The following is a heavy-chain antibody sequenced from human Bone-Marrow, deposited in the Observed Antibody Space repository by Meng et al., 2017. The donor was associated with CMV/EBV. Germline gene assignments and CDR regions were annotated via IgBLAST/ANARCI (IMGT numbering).Heavy chain of an antibody. V-gene: IGHV1-18*01. CDR2: IGDYNGKT. J-gene: IGHJ4*02. CDR3: ARDGIYQGSGSYRGLVDY. D-gene: IGHD3-10*01. Sequence: FTSAGSSWVRQAPGQGLEWMERIGDYNGKTYYEQKFQDRVSMTTGTSTSTAYMELRSLRSDDTAVFYCARDGIYQGSGSYRGLVDYWGQGTLVTVSS. CDR1: FTSAG.